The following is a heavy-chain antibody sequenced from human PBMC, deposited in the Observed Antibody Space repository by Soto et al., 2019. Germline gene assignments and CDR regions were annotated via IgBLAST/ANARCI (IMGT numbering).Heavy chain of an antibody. V-gene: IGHV1-18*01. D-gene: IGHD3-22*01. CDR1: GYIFTSYG. J-gene: IGHJ6*02. Sequence: QVQVVQSGGEVKEPGASVRVSCKTSGYIFTSYGITWVRQAPGQGLEWLGWISPYDDNTNYAQNLQGRVRMSTDTSTRTAYMELRNLRSDDTAVYYCARGGYYDSSGSRNYHYYRMDVLGQGSTITVS. CDR3: ARGGYYDSSGSRNYHYYRMDV. CDR2: ISPYDDNT.